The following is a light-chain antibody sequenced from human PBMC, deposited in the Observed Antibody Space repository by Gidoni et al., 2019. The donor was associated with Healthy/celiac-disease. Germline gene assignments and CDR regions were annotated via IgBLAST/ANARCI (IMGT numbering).Light chain of an antibody. J-gene: IGKJ5*01. CDR3: QQYDNLPIT. Sequence: DIQMTQSPSSLSASVGDRVTSTCQASQDISNYLNWYQQKPGKAPKLLIYDASNLETGVPSRFSGSGSGTDFTFTISSLQPEDIGTYYCQQYDNLPITFGQGTRLEIK. V-gene: IGKV1-33*01. CDR2: DAS. CDR1: QDISNY.